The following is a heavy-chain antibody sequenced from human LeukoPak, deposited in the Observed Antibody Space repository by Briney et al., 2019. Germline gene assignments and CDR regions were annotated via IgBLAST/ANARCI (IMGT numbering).Heavy chain of an antibody. D-gene: IGHD1-26*01. CDR3: ARVGSVLSGMVHWFDP. V-gene: IGHV4-30-4*07. J-gene: IGHJ5*02. CDR2: IYYSGST. Sequence: PSQTLSLTCAVSGGSISSGGYSWNWIRQPPGKGLEWIGYIYYSGSTYYNASLKSRLTISVDTSKNQFSLKLSSVTAADTAVYYCARVGSVLSGMVHWFDPWGQGTLVTVSS. CDR1: GGSISSGGYS.